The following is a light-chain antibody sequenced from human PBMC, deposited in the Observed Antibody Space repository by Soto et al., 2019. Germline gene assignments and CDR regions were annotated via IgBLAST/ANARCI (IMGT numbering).Light chain of an antibody. J-gene: IGKJ1*01. Sequence: EIVMTQSPATLSVSPGERATFSCRASQSVSSDLAWYQQKPGQAPRLLIYGASTRATGIPARFVGSGSGTEFTFTISSLQSEDFAVYYCQQYNNWPPWTFGQGTKVEIK. CDR2: GAS. V-gene: IGKV3-15*01. CDR3: QQYNNWPPWT. CDR1: QSVSSD.